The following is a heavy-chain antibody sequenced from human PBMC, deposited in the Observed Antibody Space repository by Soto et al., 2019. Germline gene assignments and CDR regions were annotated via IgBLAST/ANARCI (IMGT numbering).Heavy chain of an antibody. J-gene: IGHJ5*02. V-gene: IGHV3-48*01. CDR3: ARRYYYDSSTNWFDP. Sequence: GGSLRLPCAASGFTFSSYSMNWVRQAPGKGLEWVSYISSSSSTIYYADSVKGRFTISRDNAKNSLYLQMNSLRAEDTAVYYCARRYYYDSSTNWFDPWGQGTLVTVSS. CDR2: ISSSSSTI. CDR1: GFTFSSYS. D-gene: IGHD3-22*01.